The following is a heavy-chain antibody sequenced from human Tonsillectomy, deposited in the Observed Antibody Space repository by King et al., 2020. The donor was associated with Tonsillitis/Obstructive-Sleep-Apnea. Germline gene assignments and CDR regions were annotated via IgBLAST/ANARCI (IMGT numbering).Heavy chain of an antibody. CDR2: IYPGDSDT. V-gene: IGHV5-51*01. J-gene: IGHJ4*02. D-gene: IGHD2-15*01. CDR1: GYDFTTYW. CDR3: AGRACSGGSCSDFDY. Sequence: VQLVQSGAEVKKPGESLKISCKGSGYDFTTYWIGWVRQMPGKGLEWLGIIYPGDSDTRYSPSFQGQVTISAAKSISTAYLQWSSLKASDTAIYYCAGRACSGGSCSDFDYWGQGTLVTVSS.